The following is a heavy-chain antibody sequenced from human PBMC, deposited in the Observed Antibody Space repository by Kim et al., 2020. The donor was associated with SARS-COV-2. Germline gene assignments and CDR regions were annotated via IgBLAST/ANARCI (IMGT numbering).Heavy chain of an antibody. CDR1: GFTFSSYW. D-gene: IGHD1-26*01. V-gene: IGHV3-74*01. Sequence: GGSLRLSCAASGFTFSSYWMHWVRQAPGKGLVWVSRINSDGSSTSYADSVKGRFTISRDNAKNTLYLQMNSLRAEDTAVYYCASGSGSYFVDYWGQGTLVTVSS. CDR3: ASGSGSYFVDY. J-gene: IGHJ4*02. CDR2: INSDGSST.